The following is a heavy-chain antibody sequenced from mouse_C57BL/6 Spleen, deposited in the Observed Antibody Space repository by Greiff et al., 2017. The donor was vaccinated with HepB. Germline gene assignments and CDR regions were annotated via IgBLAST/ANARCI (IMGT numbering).Heavy chain of an antibody. Sequence: QVQLQQPGAELVKPGASVKLSCKASGYTFTSYWMHWVKQRPGQGLEWIGMIHPNSGSTNYNEKFKSKATLTVDKSSSTAYMQLSSLTSEDSAVYYCASYGSSQAWFAYWGQGTLVTVSA. CDR3: ASYGSSQAWFAY. CDR1: GYTFTSYW. CDR2: IHPNSGST. D-gene: IGHD1-1*01. V-gene: IGHV1-64*01. J-gene: IGHJ3*01.